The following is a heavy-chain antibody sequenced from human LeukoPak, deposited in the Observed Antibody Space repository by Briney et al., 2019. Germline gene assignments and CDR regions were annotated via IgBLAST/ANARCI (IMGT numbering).Heavy chain of an antibody. CDR1: GFTFSSYA. Sequence: PGGSLRLSCAASGFTFSSYAMSWVRQVPGKGLEWVSAISGSGGSTYYTDSVKGRFTISRDNSKNTLYLQMNSLRAEDTAVYYCAKEYYDFWSGYPHDYWGQGTLVTVSS. V-gene: IGHV3-23*01. CDR2: ISGSGGST. D-gene: IGHD3-3*01. J-gene: IGHJ4*02. CDR3: AKEYYDFWSGYPHDY.